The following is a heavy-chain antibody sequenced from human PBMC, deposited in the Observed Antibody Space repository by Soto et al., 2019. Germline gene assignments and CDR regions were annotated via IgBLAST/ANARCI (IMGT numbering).Heavy chain of an antibody. D-gene: IGHD5-12*01. V-gene: IGHV4-61*01. CDR3: AREGKYSDFGWVDY. Sequence: PSETLSLTCTVSGGSVSSSTYYWTWIRQPPGKGLECIGFMYYGGSTNYNPSLMSRVSISVDTSKNQFSLNLKSVTAADTAIYYCAREGKYSDFGWVDYWGPGTLVTVSS. CDR2: MYYGGST. J-gene: IGHJ4*02. CDR1: GGSVSSSTYY.